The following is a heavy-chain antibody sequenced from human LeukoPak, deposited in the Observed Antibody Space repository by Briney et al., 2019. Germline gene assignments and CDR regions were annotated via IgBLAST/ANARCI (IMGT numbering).Heavy chain of an antibody. Sequence: GSLRLSCAASGFTFSSYWMSWVRQAPGKGLEWVANIKQDGSEKYYVDSVKGRFTISRDNSKNTLYLQMNSLRAEDTAVYYCARGGAGSGNYYHYFEYWGQGTLVTVSS. J-gene: IGHJ4*02. CDR2: IKQDGSEK. CDR1: GFTFSSYW. CDR3: ARGGAGSGNYYHYFEY. D-gene: IGHD3-10*01. V-gene: IGHV3-7*01.